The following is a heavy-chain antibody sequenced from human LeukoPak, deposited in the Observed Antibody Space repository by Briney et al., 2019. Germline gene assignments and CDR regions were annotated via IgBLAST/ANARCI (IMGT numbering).Heavy chain of an antibody. Sequence: GGSLRLSCAASGFTFSSYGMSWVRQAPGKGLEWVSAISGSGGSTYYTDSVKGRFIISRDNSKNTLYLQMNSLRAEDTAVYYCANDGAYYDSSTDAFDIWGQGTMVTVSS. D-gene: IGHD3-22*01. CDR3: ANDGAYYDSSTDAFDI. J-gene: IGHJ3*02. CDR1: GFTFSSYG. V-gene: IGHV3-23*01. CDR2: ISGSGGST.